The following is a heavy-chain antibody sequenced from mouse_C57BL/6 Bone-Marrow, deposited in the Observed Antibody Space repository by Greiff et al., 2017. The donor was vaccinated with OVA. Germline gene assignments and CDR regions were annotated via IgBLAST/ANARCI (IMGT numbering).Heavy chain of an antibody. Sequence: VQLQQSGAELVRPGASVKLSCTASGFNIKDDYMHWVKQRPEQGLEWIGWIDPENGDTEYASKFQGKATITADTSSNTAYLQLSSLTSEDTPVYYCTASTMVTTGGDFDYWGRGTALTVSS. V-gene: IGHV14-4*01. J-gene: IGHJ2*01. CDR1: GFNIKDDY. D-gene: IGHD2-2*01. CDR3: TASTMVTTGGDFDY. CDR2: IDPENGDT.